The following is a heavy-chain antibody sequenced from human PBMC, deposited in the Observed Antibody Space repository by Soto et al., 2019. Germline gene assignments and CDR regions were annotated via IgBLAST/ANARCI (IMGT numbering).Heavy chain of an antibody. CDR1: GYTFTSYG. V-gene: IGHV1-18*01. CDR3: VRAPNYFDF. CDR2: ISASNGNK. J-gene: IGHJ4*02. Sequence: VQLVQSGAEVKKPGASVKVSCKASGYTFTSYGISWVRQAPGQGLEWMGWISASNGNKKYAQKLQGRVTMTTHTYTSTAYLELRSLRPDDTAVYYCVRAPNYFDFWGQGTLVTVSS.